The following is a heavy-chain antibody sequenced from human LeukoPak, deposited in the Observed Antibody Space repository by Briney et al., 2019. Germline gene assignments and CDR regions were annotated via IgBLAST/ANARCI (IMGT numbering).Heavy chain of an antibody. CDR3: ARGMGTAVAAIDH. J-gene: IGHJ4*02. Sequence: GGFLRLSCAASGFTFSSYSMNWVRQAPGKGLEWVSSISSSSSYIYYADSVKGRFTISRDNAKNSLYLQMNSLRPEDTAVYYCARGMGTAVAAIDHWGQGTLVTVSS. CDR1: GFTFSSYS. CDR2: ISSSSSYI. D-gene: IGHD6-19*01. V-gene: IGHV3-21*01.